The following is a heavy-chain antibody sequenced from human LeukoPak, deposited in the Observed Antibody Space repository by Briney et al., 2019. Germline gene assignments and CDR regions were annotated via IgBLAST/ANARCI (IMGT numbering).Heavy chain of an antibody. J-gene: IGHJ4*02. V-gene: IGHV4-4*07. CDR2: IYTSGST. CDR3: ARDLLDSGSYLTVDYFDY. D-gene: IGHD1-26*01. Sequence: PSETLSLTCTVSGGSISSYYWRWIRQPAGKGLEWIGHIYTSGSTNYNPSLKSRVTMSVDTSKNQFSLKLSSVTAAETAVYYCARDLLDSGSYLTVDYFDYWGQGTLVTVSS. CDR1: GGSISSYY.